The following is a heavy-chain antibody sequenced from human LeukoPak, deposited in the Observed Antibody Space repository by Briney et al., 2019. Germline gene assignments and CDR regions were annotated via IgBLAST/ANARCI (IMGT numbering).Heavy chain of an antibody. D-gene: IGHD1-26*01. CDR2: ISTTSSYT. J-gene: IGHJ4*02. V-gene: IGHV3-11*06. CDR3: ARDLGATLPYFDY. Sequence: GGSLRLSCAASGFTFSDYYMSWIRQAPAKGLEWVSYISTTSSYTNYADSVKGRFTISRDNAKNSLYLQMNSLRAEDTAVYYCARDLGATLPYFDYWGQGTLVTVSS. CDR1: GFTFSDYY.